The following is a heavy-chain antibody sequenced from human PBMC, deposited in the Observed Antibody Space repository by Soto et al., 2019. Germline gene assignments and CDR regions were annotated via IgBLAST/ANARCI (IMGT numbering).Heavy chain of an antibody. J-gene: IGHJ4*02. V-gene: IGHV4-39*01. Sequence: SETLSLTCTVSGGSIGSNIYYWGWIRQPPGKGLEWIGNIHYSGSTYYDSSLQSRVTISIDTSKNQFSLKLSSVTATDTAVYYCASQHDYDSSRYYVVYWGQGTLVTVSS. CDR3: ASQHDYDSSRYYVVY. D-gene: IGHD3-22*01. CDR1: GGSIGSNIYY. CDR2: IHYSGST.